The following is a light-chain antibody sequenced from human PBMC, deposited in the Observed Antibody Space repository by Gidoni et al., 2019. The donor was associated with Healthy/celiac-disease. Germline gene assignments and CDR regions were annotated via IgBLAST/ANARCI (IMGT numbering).Light chain of an antibody. Sequence: DIQMTQSPSSLSASVGDRVTITCQASQDISNYLNLYQQKPGKAPKLLIYDASNLETGVPSRVSGSGSGTDFTFTISSLQPEDIATYYCQQYDNLPPYTFGQGTKLEIK. CDR1: QDISNY. CDR2: DAS. V-gene: IGKV1-33*01. CDR3: QQYDNLPPYT. J-gene: IGKJ2*01.